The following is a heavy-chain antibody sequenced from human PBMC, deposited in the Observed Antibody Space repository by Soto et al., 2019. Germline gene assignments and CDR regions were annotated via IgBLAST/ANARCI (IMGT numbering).Heavy chain of an antibody. J-gene: IGHJ1*01. CDR2: IIPIFGTA. CDR1: GGTCSSYA. Sequence: SVKVSCKASGGTCSSYAISWVRQAPGQGLEWMGGIIPIFGTANYAQKFQGRVTITADESTSTAYMELSSLRSEDTAVYYCALGYCSGGSCYSGEYFQHWGQGTLVTVSS. V-gene: IGHV1-69*13. D-gene: IGHD2-15*01. CDR3: ALGYCSGGSCYSGEYFQH.